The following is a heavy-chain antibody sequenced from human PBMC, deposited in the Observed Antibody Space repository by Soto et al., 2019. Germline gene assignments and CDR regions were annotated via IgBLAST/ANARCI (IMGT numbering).Heavy chain of an antibody. V-gene: IGHV4-59*01. CDR3: AKYDSSGYYWAYFDY. CDR2: IYYSGST. J-gene: IGHJ4*02. CDR1: GGSISSYY. Sequence: SETLSLTCTVSGGSISSYYWSWIRQPPGKGLEWIGYIYYSGSTNYNPSLKSRVTISVDTSKNQFSLKLSSVTAADTAVYYCAKYDSSGYYWAYFDYWGQGTLVTVS. D-gene: IGHD3-22*01.